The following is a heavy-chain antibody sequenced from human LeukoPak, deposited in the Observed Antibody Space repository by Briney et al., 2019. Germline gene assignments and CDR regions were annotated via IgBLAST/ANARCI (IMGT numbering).Heavy chain of an antibody. D-gene: IGHD3-22*01. CDR2: IYYSGST. J-gene: IGHJ4*02. CDR1: GGSITSSSYY. CDR3: ARRPADSSGRPNDC. Sequence: SETLSLTCTVSGGSITSSSYYWGWIRQPPGKGLEWIGSIYYSGSTYYNPSLKSRFTISVDTSKNQFSLKLSSVTAADTAVYYCARRPADSSGRPNDCWGQGTLVTVSS. V-gene: IGHV4-39*01.